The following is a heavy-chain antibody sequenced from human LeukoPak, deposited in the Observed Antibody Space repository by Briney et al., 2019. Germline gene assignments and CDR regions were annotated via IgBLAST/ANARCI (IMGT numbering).Heavy chain of an antibody. CDR1: GFTFNSYA. CDR2: ISGSGGST. D-gene: IGHD4-17*01. Sequence: PGGSLRLSCAASGFTFNSYAMSWVRQAPGKGLEWVSAISGSGGSTYYADSVKGRFTISRDNSKNTLYLQMNSLRAEDTAVYYCAKAIYGDYVWYYYYMDVWGKGTTVTVSS. V-gene: IGHV3-23*01. CDR3: AKAIYGDYVWYYYYMDV. J-gene: IGHJ6*03.